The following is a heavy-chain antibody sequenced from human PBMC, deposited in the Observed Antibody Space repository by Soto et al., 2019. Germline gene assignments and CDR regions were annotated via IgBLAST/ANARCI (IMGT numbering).Heavy chain of an antibody. Sequence: GGSPKISCKGFWYSFTRYWIGWVRQMPGKGLEWMGIIYPGDSDTRYSPSFQGQVTISADKSISTAYLQWSSLKASDTAMYYCARLPYYYDSSGYYLDAFDIWGQGTMVTVSS. CDR2: IYPGDSDT. CDR3: ARLPYYYDSSGYYLDAFDI. J-gene: IGHJ3*02. CDR1: WYSFTRYW. V-gene: IGHV5-51*01. D-gene: IGHD3-22*01.